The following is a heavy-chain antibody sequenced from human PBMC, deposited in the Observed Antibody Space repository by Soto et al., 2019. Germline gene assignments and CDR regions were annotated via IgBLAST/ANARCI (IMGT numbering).Heavy chain of an antibody. Sequence: EVQLVESGGGLVQPGGSLRLSCAASGFTFSSYWMHWVRQAPGKGLVWVSRINSDGSSTSYADSVKGRFTISRDNAKNKWYLQMNSLRAEDTAVYYCAREWGGSSGYDWWGQGTLVTVSS. CDR2: INSDGSST. V-gene: IGHV3-74*01. CDR3: AREWGGSSGYDW. J-gene: IGHJ4*02. D-gene: IGHD5-12*01. CDR1: GFTFSSYW.